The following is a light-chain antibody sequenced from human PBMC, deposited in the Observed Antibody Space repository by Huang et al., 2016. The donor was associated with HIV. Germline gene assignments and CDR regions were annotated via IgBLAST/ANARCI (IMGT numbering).Light chain of an antibody. J-gene: IGKJ4*01. Sequence: EIVLTQSPATLSLSPGERATLSCGASQSLSSSYLAWYQQKPGLAPRLLIYAASNRATGSPDRFSGSGSGTDLTLTISRLEPEDFAVYYCQQYGSSPLTFGGGTKVEIK. CDR2: AAS. CDR3: QQYGSSPLT. V-gene: IGKV3D-20*01. CDR1: QSLSSSY.